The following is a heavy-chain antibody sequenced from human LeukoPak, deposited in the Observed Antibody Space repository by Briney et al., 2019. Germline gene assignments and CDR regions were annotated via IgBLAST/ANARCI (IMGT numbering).Heavy chain of an antibody. CDR2: ISGSGGST. V-gene: IGHV3-23*01. J-gene: IGHJ5*02. Sequence: GGSLRLSCAASGSTFSSYSMTWVRQAPGKGLEWVSAISGSGGSTYYADSVKGRFTISRDNSKNTLYLQMNSLRAEDTAVYYCAKDPVTTTPTNWFDPWGQGTLVTVSS. D-gene: IGHD4-4*01. CDR1: GSTFSSYS. CDR3: AKDPVTTTPTNWFDP.